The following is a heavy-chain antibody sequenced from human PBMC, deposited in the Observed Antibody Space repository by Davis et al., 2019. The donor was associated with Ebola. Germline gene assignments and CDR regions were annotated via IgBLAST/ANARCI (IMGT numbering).Heavy chain of an antibody. J-gene: IGHJ6*02. D-gene: IGHD6-19*01. V-gene: IGHV1-8*01. CDR1: GYTFTSYD. CDR2: MNPNSGNT. Sequence: AASVKVSCKASGYTFTSYDINWVRQATGQGLEWMGWMNPNSGNTGYAQKFQGRVTMTRNTSISTAYMELSSLRSEDTAVYYCARDDSSGWYGDYYGMDVWGQGTTVTVSS. CDR3: ARDDSSGWYGDYYGMDV.